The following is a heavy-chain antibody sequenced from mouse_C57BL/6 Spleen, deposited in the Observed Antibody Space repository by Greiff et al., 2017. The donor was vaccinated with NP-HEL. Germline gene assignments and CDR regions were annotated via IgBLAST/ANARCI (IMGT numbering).Heavy chain of an antibody. V-gene: IGHV1-22*01. CDR3: AGESNYDAMDY. J-gene: IGHJ4*01. Sequence: VQLKQSGPELVKPGASVKMSCKASGYTFTDYNMHWVKQSHGKSLEWIGYINPNNGGTSYNQKFKGKATLTVNKSSSTAYMELRSLTSEDSAVYYCAGESNYDAMDYWGQGTSVTVSS. D-gene: IGHD2-5*01. CDR2: INPNNGGT. CDR1: GYTFTDYN.